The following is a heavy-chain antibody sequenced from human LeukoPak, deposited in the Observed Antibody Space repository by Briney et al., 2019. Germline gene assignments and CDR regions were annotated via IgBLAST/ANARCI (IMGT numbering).Heavy chain of an antibody. D-gene: IGHD3-22*01. CDR3: AREVAQYYDSSGYYWRYFDY. J-gene: IGHJ4*02. CDR2: IYYSGST. Sequence: SETLSLTCTVSGGSISSYYWSWIRQPPGKGLEWIGYIYYSGSTNYNPSLKSRVTISVDTSKNQFSLKLSSVTAADTAVYYCAREVAQYYDSSGYYWRYFDYWGQGTLVTVSS. V-gene: IGHV4-59*01. CDR1: GGSISSYY.